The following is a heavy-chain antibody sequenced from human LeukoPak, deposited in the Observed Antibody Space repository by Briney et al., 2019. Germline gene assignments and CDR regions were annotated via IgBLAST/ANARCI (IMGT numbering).Heavy chain of an antibody. V-gene: IGHV1-18*01. CDR2: ISAYNGNT. D-gene: IGHD6-13*01. J-gene: IGHJ4*02. CDR1: GYTFTSYG. Sequence: ASVKVSCKASGYTFTSYGISWVRQAPGQGLEWMGWISAYNGNTNYAQKLQGRVTMTTDTSTSTAHMELRSLRSDDTAVYYCASTKLRDSSSWYGAWTGSDYWGQGTLVTVSS. CDR3: ASTKLRDSSSWYGAWTGSDY.